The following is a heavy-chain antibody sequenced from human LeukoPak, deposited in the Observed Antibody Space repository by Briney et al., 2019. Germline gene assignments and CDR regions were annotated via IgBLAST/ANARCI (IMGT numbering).Heavy chain of an antibody. CDR2: IDPRGGST. CDR1: AYTFSSYL. V-gene: IGHV1-46*01. CDR3: ARDLGLRGVTNWFDP. Sequence: ASVKVSCKASAYTFSSYLLRWVRQAPGQGLEWMGIIDPRGGSTDYAQKFQGRITMTRDTSTSTVYMELGSLRSEDTAVYYCARDLGLRGVTNWFDPWGQGTLVTVSS. J-gene: IGHJ5*02. D-gene: IGHD3-10*01.